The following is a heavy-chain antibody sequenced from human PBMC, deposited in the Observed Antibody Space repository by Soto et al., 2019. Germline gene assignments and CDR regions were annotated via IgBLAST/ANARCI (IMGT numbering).Heavy chain of an antibody. D-gene: IGHD3-10*01. CDR1: GGAFSSYA. CDR2: NLTLFNIS. Sequence: QVQLVQSGAEVKKPGSSVKVSCKASGGAFSSYAVSWVRQAPGQGLEWMGGNLTLFNISNDAQKFHGRVTITADEPTSTAYMDLSNLTSEDTPVYYCARRRLGYGSWYFDLWGRVTLITVSS. V-gene: IGHV1-69*01. J-gene: IGHJ2*01. CDR3: ARRRLGYGSWYFDL.